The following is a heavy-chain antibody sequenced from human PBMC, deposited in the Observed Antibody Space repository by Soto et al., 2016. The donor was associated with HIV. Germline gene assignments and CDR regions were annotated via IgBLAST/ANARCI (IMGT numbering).Heavy chain of an antibody. V-gene: IGHV4-4*02. CDR2: IYHSGST. CDR3: ARRGSGNYNLWGXHY. CDR1: GDSIISNNW. D-gene: IGHD1-26*01. J-gene: IGHJ4*01. Sequence: QVQLQESGPGLVKPSGTLSLTCTVSGDSIISNNWWSWVRQPPGKGLEWVGEIYHSGSTSYNPSLKSRVTISIDKSKSQFSLNLHSVTAADTAMYYCARRGSGNYNLWGXHYWGHGTLVTVSS.